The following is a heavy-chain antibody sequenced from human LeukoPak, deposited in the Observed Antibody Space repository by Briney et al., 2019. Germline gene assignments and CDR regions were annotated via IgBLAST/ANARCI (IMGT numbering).Heavy chain of an antibody. CDR1: GFTFSDYY. V-gene: IGHV3-11*01. CDR2: IGNSGTTI. CDR3: ARGRYLTTPFDH. Sequence: GGSLRLSCAVSGFTFSDYYMCWIRQAPGKGLEWISYIGNSGTTIHYADSVKGRFTISRDNAKNSLYLQMNSLTVEDTAMYYCARGRYLTTPFDHWGQGTLVTVSS. D-gene: IGHD3-16*02. J-gene: IGHJ4*02.